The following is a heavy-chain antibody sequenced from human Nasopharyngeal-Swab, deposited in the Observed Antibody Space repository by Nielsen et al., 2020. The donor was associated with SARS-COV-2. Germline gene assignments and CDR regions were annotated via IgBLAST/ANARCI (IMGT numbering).Heavy chain of an antibody. CDR3: AKDGPSGFGIVGATKGEYYFDY. D-gene: IGHD1-26*01. CDR2: ISGSGGST. V-gene: IGHV3-23*01. Sequence: GGSLRLSCAASGFTFSSYAMSWVRQAPGKGLEWVSAISGSGGSTYYADSVKGRFTISRDNSKNTLYLQINSLRAEDTAVYYCAKDGPSGFGIVGATKGEYYFDYWGQGTLVTVSS. CDR1: GFTFSSYA. J-gene: IGHJ4*02.